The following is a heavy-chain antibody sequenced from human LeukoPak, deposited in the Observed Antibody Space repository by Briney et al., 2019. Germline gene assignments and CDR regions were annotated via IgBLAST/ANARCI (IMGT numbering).Heavy chain of an antibody. V-gene: IGHV1-46*01. Sequence: ASVEVSFQAFGYPFTSNYMHWVRPAPGQGPEWMGGISPSGGSITYAQKFQGRVTLTRDMSTSTDYLELSSLRSEDTAVYYCARDNSVRDEAWWFNPWGQGTLVTVSS. CDR2: ISPSGGSI. CDR3: ARDNSVRDEAWWFNP. CDR1: GYPFTSNY. J-gene: IGHJ5*02. D-gene: IGHD5-24*01.